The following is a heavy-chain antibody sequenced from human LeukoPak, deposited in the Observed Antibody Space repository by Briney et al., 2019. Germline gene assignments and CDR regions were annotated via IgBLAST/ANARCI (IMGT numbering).Heavy chain of an antibody. CDR2: INPSGGST. Sequence: GASVKVSCKASGYTFTSYYMHWVRQAPGQGLEWMGIINPSGGSTSYAQKFQGRVTMTRDTSTSTAYMELRSLRSDDTAVYYCARFAKDIVVVVAATAYYYYYMDVWGKGTTVTVSS. V-gene: IGHV1-46*01. CDR1: GYTFTSYY. D-gene: IGHD2-15*01. CDR3: ARFAKDIVVVVAATAYYYYYMDV. J-gene: IGHJ6*03.